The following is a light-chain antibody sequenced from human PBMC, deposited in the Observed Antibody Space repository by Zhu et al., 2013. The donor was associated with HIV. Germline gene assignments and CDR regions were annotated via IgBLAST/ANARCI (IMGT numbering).Light chain of an antibody. CDR1: SSDIGRYNL. V-gene: IGLV2-14*02. Sequence: QSALTQPASVSESPGQSITISCTGTSSDIGRYNLVSWYQQYPGEAPKLMIYEVTKRPSGVSHRFSGSKSGNTASLTISGLQDDDEAEYYCNSHRSGTTLVLFGGGTKVTVL. CDR3: NSHRSGTTLVL. CDR2: EVT. J-gene: IGLJ2*01.